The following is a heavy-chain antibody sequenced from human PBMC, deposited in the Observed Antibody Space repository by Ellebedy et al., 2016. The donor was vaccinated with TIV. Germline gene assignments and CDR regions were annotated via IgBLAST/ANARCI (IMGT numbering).Heavy chain of an antibody. J-gene: IGHJ5*02. CDR2: IYQDGSVQ. CDR1: GFSFRSCW. D-gene: IGHD4-17*01. CDR3: ARRGSYGDYAVQVNSWFDR. Sequence: PGGSLRLSCAATGFSFRSCWMSWVRQAPGKGLEWVANIYQDGSVQYYLDSLKGRFTISRDNAINSLFLQMNSLRAGDTAVYYCARRGSYGDYAVQVNSWFDRWGRGTLVTVSS. V-gene: IGHV3-7*01.